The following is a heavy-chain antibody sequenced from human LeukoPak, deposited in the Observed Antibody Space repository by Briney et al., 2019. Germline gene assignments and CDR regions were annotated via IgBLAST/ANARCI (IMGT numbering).Heavy chain of an antibody. D-gene: IGHD3-10*01. CDR2: IYSGGST. J-gene: IGHJ4*02. Sequence: PGGSLRLSCAASGFTVSSNYMSWVRQGPGKGLEWVSVIYSGGSTYYADSVKGRFAISRDNSKNTLYLQMNSLRAKDTAVYYCARERGVGGSGTLDYWGQGTLVAVSS. CDR3: ARERGVGGSGTLDY. V-gene: IGHV3-53*01. CDR1: GFTVSSNY.